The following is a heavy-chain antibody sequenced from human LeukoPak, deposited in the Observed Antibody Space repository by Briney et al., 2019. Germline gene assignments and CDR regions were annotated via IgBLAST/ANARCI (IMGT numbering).Heavy chain of an antibody. Sequence: GGSLRLSRAASGFTFSSYAMSWVRQAPGKGLEWVSAISGSGGSTYYADSVKGRFTISRDNSKNTLYLQMNSLRAEDTAVYYCAKATKTYVVVPAAPRHWGQGTLVTVSS. D-gene: IGHD2-2*01. V-gene: IGHV3-23*01. CDR1: GFTFSSYA. CDR3: AKATKTYVVVPAAPRH. CDR2: ISGSGGST. J-gene: IGHJ4*02.